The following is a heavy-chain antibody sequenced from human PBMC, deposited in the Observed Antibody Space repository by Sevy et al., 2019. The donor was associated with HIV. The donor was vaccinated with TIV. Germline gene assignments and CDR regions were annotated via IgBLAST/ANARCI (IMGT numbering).Heavy chain of an antibody. Sequence: SETLSLTCTVSGGSISSYYWSWIRQPPGKGLEWIGYIYYSGSTNYNPSLKSRFTISVDTSKNQFSLKLSPVTAADTAGYYCATDKVHYYDSSVGKMDGMDVWGQGTTVTVSS. V-gene: IGHV4-59*01. J-gene: IGHJ6*02. CDR2: IYYSGST. CDR3: ATDKVHYYDSSVGKMDGMDV. D-gene: IGHD3-22*01. CDR1: GGSISSYY.